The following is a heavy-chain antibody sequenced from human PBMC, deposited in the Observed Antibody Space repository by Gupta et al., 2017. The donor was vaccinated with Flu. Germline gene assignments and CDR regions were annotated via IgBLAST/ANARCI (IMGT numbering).Heavy chain of an antibody. CDR2: IRGNTDGGTT. CDR3: TTDLWELALTRH. J-gene: IGHJ4*02. Sequence: VHLVEPGGALVKPGGSLTLSCAASGFTFGTAWMPWVRQAPGEGLEWVGRIRGNTDGGTTDYAAPVRGRFSISRDDSSDTLYLQMNSLKTEDTGVYYCTTDLWELALTRHWGQGTLVTVSS. V-gene: IGHV3-15*02. D-gene: IGHD1-26*01. CDR1: GFTFGTAW.